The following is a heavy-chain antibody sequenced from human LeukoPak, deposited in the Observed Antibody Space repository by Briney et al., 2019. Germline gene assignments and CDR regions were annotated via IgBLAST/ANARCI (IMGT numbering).Heavy chain of an antibody. CDR2: IYYSGST. J-gene: IGHJ3*02. V-gene: IGHV4-39*07. CDR3: ASPTPLLWNAFDI. Sequence: SETLSLTCTVSGGSISSGGYYWSWIRQPPGKGLEWIGNIYYSGSTYYNPSLKSRVTISVDKSKNQFSLNLSSVTAADTAVYYCASPTPLLWNAFDIWGQGTMVTVSS. D-gene: IGHD3-10*01. CDR1: GGSISSGGYY.